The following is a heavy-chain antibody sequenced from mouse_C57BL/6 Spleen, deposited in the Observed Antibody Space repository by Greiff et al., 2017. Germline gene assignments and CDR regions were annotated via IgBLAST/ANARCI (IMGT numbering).Heavy chain of an antibody. CDR1: GYTFTSYW. CDR3: AREEVYYGSSYIDY. CDR2: IYPSDSET. D-gene: IGHD1-1*01. J-gene: IGHJ2*01. Sequence: QVQLQQPGAELVRPGSSVKLSCKASGYTFTSYWMDWVKQRPGQGLEWIGNIYPSDSETHYNQKFKDKATLTVDKSSSTAYMQLSSLTSEDSAVYYGAREEVYYGSSYIDYWGQGTTLTVSS. V-gene: IGHV1-61*01.